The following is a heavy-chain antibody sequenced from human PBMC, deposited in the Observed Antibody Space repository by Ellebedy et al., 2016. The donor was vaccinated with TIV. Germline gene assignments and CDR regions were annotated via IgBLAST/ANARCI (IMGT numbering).Heavy chain of an antibody. CDR3: ARSGSGSRYGMDV. V-gene: IGHV3-66*01. CDR1: GFTVSIYY. Sequence: GESLKISCAASGFTVSIYYMSWVRQAPGRGLEWVSLIYSGDEAHYADSVKGRFTISRDNAENSLYLQMNSLRDEDSAVYYCARSGSGSRYGMDVWGQGTTVTVSS. CDR2: IYSGDEA. D-gene: IGHD3-10*01. J-gene: IGHJ6*02.